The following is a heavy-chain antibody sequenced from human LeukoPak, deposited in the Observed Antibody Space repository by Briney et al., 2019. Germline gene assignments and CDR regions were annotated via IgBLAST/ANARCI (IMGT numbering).Heavy chain of an antibody. CDR1: GYTFTSYY. Sequence: ASVKVSCKASGYTFTSYYMHWVRQAPGQGLEWMGIINPLGGSTTYAHKFQDSVTMTRDTPTSTVYMELSSLRSEDTAVYYCARVHDFWSGFFDYWGQGTLVTVSS. CDR2: INPLGGST. J-gene: IGHJ4*02. D-gene: IGHD3-3*01. CDR3: ARVHDFWSGFFDY. V-gene: IGHV1-46*01.